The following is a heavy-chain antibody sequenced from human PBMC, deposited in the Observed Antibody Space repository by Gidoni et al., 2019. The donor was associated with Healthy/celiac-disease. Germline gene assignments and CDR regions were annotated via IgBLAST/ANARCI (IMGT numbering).Heavy chain of an antibody. CDR3: ARGVLPEMNAD. D-gene: IGHD3-10*01. CDR1: GGSFSGYY. Sequence: QVQLQQWGAGLLKPSETLSPTCAVYGGSFSGYYWSWIRQPPGKGLEWIGEINHSGSTNYNPSLKSRVTISVDTSKNQFSLKLSSVTAADTAVYYCARGVLPEMNADWGQGTLVTVSS. J-gene: IGHJ4*02. CDR2: INHSGST. V-gene: IGHV4-34*01.